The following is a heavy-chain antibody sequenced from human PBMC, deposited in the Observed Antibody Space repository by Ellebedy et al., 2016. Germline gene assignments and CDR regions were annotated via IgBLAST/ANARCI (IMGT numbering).Heavy chain of an antibody. CDR2: ISYDGSNK. CDR3: ARHYSGSLGGRADY. J-gene: IGHJ4*02. D-gene: IGHD1-26*01. CDR1: GFTFSSYG. V-gene: IGHV3-30*03. Sequence: GESLKISCAASGFTFSSYGMHWVRQAPGKGLEWVAVISYDGSNKYYADSVKGRFTISRDNSKNTLYLQMNSLRSEDTAVYYCARHYSGSLGGRADYWGQGTLVTVSS.